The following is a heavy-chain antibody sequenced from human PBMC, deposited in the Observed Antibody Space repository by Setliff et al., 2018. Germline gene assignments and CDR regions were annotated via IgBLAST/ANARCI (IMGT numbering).Heavy chain of an antibody. CDR2: ISYIERP. D-gene: IGHD2-15*01. J-gene: IGHJ4*02. CDR1: GGSLTSHY. CDR3: ARFCGGGSCPDY. Sequence: LSLTCSVSGGSLTSHYWTWIRQPPGKGLEWIGVISYIERPHYNPSLQSRVTIAMETSNNQVSLTLTSVTAVDSAMYYCARFCGGGSCPDYWGQGTLVTVYS. V-gene: IGHV4-59*11.